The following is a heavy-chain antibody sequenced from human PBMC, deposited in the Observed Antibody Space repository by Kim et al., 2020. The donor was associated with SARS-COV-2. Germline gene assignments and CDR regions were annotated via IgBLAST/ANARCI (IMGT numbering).Heavy chain of an antibody. CDR2: INHSGST. D-gene: IGHD3-22*01. J-gene: IGHJ4*02. V-gene: IGHV4-34*01. CDR1: GGSFSGYY. Sequence: SETLSLTCAVYGGSFSGYYWSWIRQPPGKGLEWIGEINHSGSTNYNPSLKSRVTISVDTSKNQFSLKLSSVTTADTAVYYCARDPGGGDSSGYYYLDWGQGTLVTVSS. CDR3: ARDPGGGDSSGYYYLD.